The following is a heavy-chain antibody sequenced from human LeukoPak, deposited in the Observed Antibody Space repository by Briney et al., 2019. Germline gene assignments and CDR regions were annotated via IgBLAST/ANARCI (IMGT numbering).Heavy chain of an antibody. D-gene: IGHD2-2*01. J-gene: IGHJ5*02. CDR2: ISGSGGST. V-gene: IGHV3-23*01. CDR3: AKDRDCSSTSCLGWFDP. CDR1: GFTFSSYA. Sequence: GGSLRLTCAASGFTFSSYAMSWVRQAPGKGLEWVSAISGSGGSTYYADSVKGRFTISRDNSKNTLYLQMNSLRAEDTAVYYCAKDRDCSSTSCLGWFDPWGQGTLVTVSS.